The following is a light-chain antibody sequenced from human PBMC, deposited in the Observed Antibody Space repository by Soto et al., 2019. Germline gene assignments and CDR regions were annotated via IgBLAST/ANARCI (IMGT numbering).Light chain of an antibody. V-gene: IGLV2-14*03. CDR3: SSYTNTNPVV. Sequence: QSALTQVASVSGSPGQSITISCTGTSSDVGGYDYASWYQQHPGKAPKLMIYNVNYRPSGVSDRFSGSKSGDTASLTISGLQAQDEAHYYCSSYTNTNPVVFGGGTKLTVL. J-gene: IGLJ2*01. CDR1: SSDVGGYDY. CDR2: NVN.